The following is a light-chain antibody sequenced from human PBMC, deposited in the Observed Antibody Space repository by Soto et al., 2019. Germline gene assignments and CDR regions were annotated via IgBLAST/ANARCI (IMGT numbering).Light chain of an antibody. CDR3: QQYNNWPPLT. CDR2: GAS. CDR1: QSVSSN. J-gene: IGKJ4*01. V-gene: IGKV3-15*01. Sequence: EIVMTQSPATLSVSPGERATLSCRASQSVSSNLAWYQQKPGQAPRLLIYGASTRATGITARFIGSGSGTAFTLTISSLQSEDFAFYSCQQYNNWPPLTFGGGTKVEIK.